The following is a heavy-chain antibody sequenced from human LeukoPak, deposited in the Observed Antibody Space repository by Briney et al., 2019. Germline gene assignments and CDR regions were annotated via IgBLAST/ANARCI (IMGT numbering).Heavy chain of an antibody. CDR1: GFTFSIYE. CDR3: ARGGYYDILTGPDAYFDY. V-gene: IGHV3-48*03. Sequence: GGSLRLSCAASGFTFSIYEMNWVRQAPGKGLEWISYISSTGSTIYYADSVKGRFTISRDNAKNSLDLQMNSLRAEDTAVYYCARGGYYDILTGPDAYFDYWGQGTLVTVSS. CDR2: ISSTGSTI. D-gene: IGHD3-9*01. J-gene: IGHJ4*02.